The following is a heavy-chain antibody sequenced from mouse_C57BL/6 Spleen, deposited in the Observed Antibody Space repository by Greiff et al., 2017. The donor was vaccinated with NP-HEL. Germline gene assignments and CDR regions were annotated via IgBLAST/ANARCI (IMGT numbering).Heavy chain of an antibody. D-gene: IGHD1-1*01. CDR3: ARLITTVVATGYFDY. V-gene: IGHV1-81*01. Sequence: QVQLQQSGAELARPGASVKLSCKASGYTFTSYGISWVKQRTGQGLEWIGEIYPRSGNTYYNEKFKGKATLTADKSSSTAYMELRSLTSEDSAVYFCARLITTVVATGYFDYWGQGTTLTVSS. CDR1: GYTFTSYG. CDR2: IYPRSGNT. J-gene: IGHJ2*01.